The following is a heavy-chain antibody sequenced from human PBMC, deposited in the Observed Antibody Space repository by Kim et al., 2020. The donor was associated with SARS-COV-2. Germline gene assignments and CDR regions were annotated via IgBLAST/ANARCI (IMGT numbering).Heavy chain of an antibody. CDR3: ARVGSSGWYSRVTKKDFDY. V-gene: IGHV1-18*04. J-gene: IGHJ4*02. CDR2: ISAYNGNT. D-gene: IGHD6-19*01. Sequence: ASVKVSCKASGYTFTSYGISWVRQAPGQGLEWMGWISAYNGNTNYAQKLQGRVTMTTDTSTSTAYMELRSLRSDDTAVYYCARVGSSGWYSRVTKKDFDYWGQGTLVTVSS. CDR1: GYTFTSYG.